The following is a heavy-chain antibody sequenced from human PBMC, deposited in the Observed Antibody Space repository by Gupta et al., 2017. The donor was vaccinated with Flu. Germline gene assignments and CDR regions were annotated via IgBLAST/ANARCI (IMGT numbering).Heavy chain of an antibody. D-gene: IGHD2-8*02. V-gene: IGHV3-33*03. J-gene: IGHJ4*02. CDR2: IWYDEKYK. CDR1: GFTFCSNG. CDR3: AKSVYCAGGGCYRPADH. Sequence: VKLVESGGTVVQPGGSLRLSCSTSGFTFCSNGMTWVRQAPGQGLEGVEVIWYDEKYKYYAESVKGRFASSRDNTKDTVYLQINSLRAEDTGLYYCAKSVYCAGGGCYRPADHWGQGTQVTVSS.